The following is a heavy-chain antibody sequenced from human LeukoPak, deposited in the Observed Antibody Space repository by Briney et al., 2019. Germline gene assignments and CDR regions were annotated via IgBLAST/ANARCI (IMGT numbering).Heavy chain of an antibody. CDR1: GFNFSDYY. CDR2: FSSGDTNI. V-gene: IGHV3-11*04. J-gene: IGHJ6*03. D-gene: IGHD3-22*01. Sequence: GVSLRLSCAASGFNFSDYYMSWVRQAPGRGLEWISFFSSGDTNIKYADSVKGRFTISRDNAKNSLYLQIKSLRAEDTAVYFCAREIHSTGYYYAGGYMDVWGEGTTVIVSS. CDR3: AREIHSTGYYYAGGYMDV.